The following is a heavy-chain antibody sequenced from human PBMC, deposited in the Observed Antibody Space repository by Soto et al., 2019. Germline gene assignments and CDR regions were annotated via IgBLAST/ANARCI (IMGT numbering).Heavy chain of an antibody. CDR2: ISSSSSTI. CDR3: VESGYDGWDAFDI. D-gene: IGHD5-12*01. Sequence: LSCAVYGGSFSGYYWSRIRQPTGKGLEWVSYISSSSSTIYYATSVKGRFTISRENAKHALYLQMNSLRDEDTAVHYCVESGYDGWDAFDIWGQGTMVTVSS. V-gene: IGHV3-11*04. CDR1: GGSFSGYY. J-gene: IGHJ3*02.